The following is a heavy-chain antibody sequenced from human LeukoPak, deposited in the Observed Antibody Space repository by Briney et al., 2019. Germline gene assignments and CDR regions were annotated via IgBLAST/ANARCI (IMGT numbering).Heavy chain of an antibody. V-gene: IGHV3-49*03. CDR2: IRNKEYGETT. CDR3: TTYGSGRKFDY. D-gene: IGHD3-10*01. J-gene: IGHJ4*02. Sequence: GGFLGLSCSTSGFTFGDYPMSWFRQAPGKGLEWVGYIRNKEYGETTEYAASVKGRSSISRDDSESIAYLQIHSVKTEDTGVYYCTTYGSGRKFDYWGQGILVTVSS. CDR1: GFTFGDYP.